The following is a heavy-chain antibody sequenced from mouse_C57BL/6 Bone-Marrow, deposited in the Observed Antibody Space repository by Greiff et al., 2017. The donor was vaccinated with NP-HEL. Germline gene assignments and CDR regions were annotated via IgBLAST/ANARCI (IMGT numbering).Heavy chain of an antibody. CDR3: ARGGAY. V-gene: IGHV1-69*01. J-gene: IGHJ3*01. CDR1: GYTFTSYW. CDR2: IDPSDSYT. Sequence: VQLQQPGAELVMPGASVKLSCKASGYTFTSYWMHWVKQRPGQGLEWIGEIDPSDSYTNYNQKFKGKSTLTVDKSSSTAYMQLSSLTSEDSAVYYCARGGAYGGQGTLVTVSA.